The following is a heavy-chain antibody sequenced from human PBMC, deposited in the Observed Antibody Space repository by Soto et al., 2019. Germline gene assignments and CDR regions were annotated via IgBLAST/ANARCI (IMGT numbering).Heavy chain of an antibody. CDR3: ARSGGSFNLDY. CDR1: VGSISNYY. J-gene: IGHJ4*02. D-gene: IGHD2-15*01. CDR2: IYNSGST. Sequence: SETLSLTCTVSVGSISNYYWSWIRQPAGKGLEWIGRIYNSGSTRYNPSLKSRVTMSEDTSKNQFSLNLISVTAADTAVYYCARSGGSFNLDYWGLGTLVTVSS. V-gene: IGHV4-4*07.